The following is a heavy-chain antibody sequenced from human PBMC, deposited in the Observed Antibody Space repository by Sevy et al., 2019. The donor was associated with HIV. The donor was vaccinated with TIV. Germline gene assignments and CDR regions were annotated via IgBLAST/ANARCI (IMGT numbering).Heavy chain of an antibody. V-gene: IGHV4-31*03. D-gene: IGHD3-22*01. CDR3: ARSQYYDSSGYYFGKDYYYYYMDV. J-gene: IGHJ6*03. CDR1: GGSISIGGYY. CDR2: IYYSGST. Sequence: SETLSLTCTVSGGSISIGGYYWSWIRQHPGKGLEWIGYIYYSGSTYYNPSLKSRVTISVDTSKNQFSLKLSSVTAADTAVYYCARSQYYDSSGYYFGKDYYYYYMDVWGKGTTVTVSS.